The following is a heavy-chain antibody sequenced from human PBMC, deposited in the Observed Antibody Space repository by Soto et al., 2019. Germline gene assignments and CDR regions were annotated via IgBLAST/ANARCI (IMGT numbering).Heavy chain of an antibody. J-gene: IGHJ5*01. CDR2: IFSSGST. CDR3: ARDHLVVVTADKSIDS. D-gene: IGHD2-21*02. CDR1: GGSITDYS. V-gene: IGHV4-4*07. Sequence: PETLSLTCTVSGGSITDYSWVWIRQPAGKGLEWIGRIFSSGSTNYNPSLKGRITMSLDTSKNQFSLKLNSATATDTAVYFCARDHLVVVTADKSIDSRGQALLV.